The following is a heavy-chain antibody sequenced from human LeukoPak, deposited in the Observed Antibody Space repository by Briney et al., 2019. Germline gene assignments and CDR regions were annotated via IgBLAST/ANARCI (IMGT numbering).Heavy chain of an antibody. D-gene: IGHD6-13*01. V-gene: IGHV3-48*03. CDR2: ISRIATTI. J-gene: IGHJ4*02. Sequence: GGSLRLSCAASGFTFSSYEINWVRQAPGKGLEWVSSISRIATTIYYADSVKGRFTISTANAKTSLYLQMNSLRAEDTAVYFCARVGALSSSWLLYWGQRTLVTVSS. CDR1: GFTFSSYE. CDR3: ARVGALSSSWLLY.